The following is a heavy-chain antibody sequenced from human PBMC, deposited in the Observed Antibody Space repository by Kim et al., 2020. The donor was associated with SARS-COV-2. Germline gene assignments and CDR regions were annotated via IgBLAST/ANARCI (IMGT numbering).Heavy chain of an antibody. D-gene: IGHD3-10*01. CDR3: ARNPLRFPPTLHY. CDR1: DGSIFNYY. J-gene: IGHJ4*02. CDR2: IYNNGNS. V-gene: IGHV4-59*01. Sequence: SETLSLTCTVSDGSIFNYYWSWLRQPPGKGLEWIGYIYNNGNSHYSPSLKSRVSISVDTSKNQFSLRLNSVTAADTAVYYCARNPLRFPPTLHYWGQVTLVTVSS.